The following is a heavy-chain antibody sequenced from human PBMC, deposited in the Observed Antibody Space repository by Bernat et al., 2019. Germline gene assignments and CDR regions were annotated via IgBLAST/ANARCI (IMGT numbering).Heavy chain of an antibody. D-gene: IGHD2-21*02. J-gene: IGHJ1*01. CDR1: GGTFSSYA. V-gene: IGHV1-69*04. CDR2: IIPILGIA. CDR3: ARVLSGEYCGGDCYSVQH. Sequence: QVQLVQSGAEVKKPGSSVKVSCKASGGTFSSYAISWVRQAPGQGLEWMGRIIPILGIANYAQKFQGRVTITADKSTSTAYMELSSLRSEDTAVYYCARVLSGEYCGGDCYSVQHWGQGTLVTVSS.